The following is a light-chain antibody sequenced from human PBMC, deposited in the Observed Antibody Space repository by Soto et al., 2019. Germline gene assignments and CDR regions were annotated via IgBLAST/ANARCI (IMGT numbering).Light chain of an antibody. CDR2: EVT. Sequence: QSALTQPASVSGSPGQSITISCSGTSSDVGNSNFVSWYQHHSGKAPKLMIYEVTKRPSGVSNRFSGSKSGNTASLTISGLQAEDEAEYFCCSFAVRINWLFGGGTQLTVL. J-gene: IGLJ7*01. CDR3: CSFAVRINWL. CDR1: SSDVGNSNF. V-gene: IGLV2-23*02.